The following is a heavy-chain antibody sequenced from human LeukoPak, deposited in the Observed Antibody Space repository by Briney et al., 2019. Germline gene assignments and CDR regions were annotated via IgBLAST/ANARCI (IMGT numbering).Heavy chain of an antibody. Sequence: ASVKASYKPSGYTFTSYGISWVRQAAGQGVEWMGWISAYNGNTNYGQKLQGRVTMTTDTSTSTAYMELRSLRSDDTAVYYCARDFWSGLKTSTDYWGQGTLVTVSS. CDR1: GYTFTSYG. V-gene: IGHV1-18*01. CDR2: ISAYNGNT. J-gene: IGHJ4*02. D-gene: IGHD3-3*01. CDR3: ARDFWSGLKTSTDY.